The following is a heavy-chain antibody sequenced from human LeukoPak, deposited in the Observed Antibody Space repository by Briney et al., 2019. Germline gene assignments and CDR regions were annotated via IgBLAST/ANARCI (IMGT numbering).Heavy chain of an antibody. CDR3: ARESGSVTSEVDFDY. D-gene: IGHD4-17*01. Sequence: PGGSLRLSCAASGFTFSHYWMTWFRQTLGKGLEWVGNIKQDGSEKYYVDSVKGRFTISRDNAKNSLYLQMNSLRAEDTAVYYCARESGSVTSEVDFDYWGQGTLVTVSS. CDR2: IKQDGSEK. V-gene: IGHV3-7*01. J-gene: IGHJ4*02. CDR1: GFTFSHYW.